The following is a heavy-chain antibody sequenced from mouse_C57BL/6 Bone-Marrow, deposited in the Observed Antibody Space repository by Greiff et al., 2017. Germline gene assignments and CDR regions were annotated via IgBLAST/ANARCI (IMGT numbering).Heavy chain of an antibody. V-gene: IGHV1-19*01. CDR1: GYTFTDYY. CDR2: INPYNGGT. J-gene: IGHJ3*01. CDR3: ARGWLLPPWFAY. D-gene: IGHD2-3*01. Sequence: EVQLQQSGPVLVKPGASVKMSCKASGYTFTDYYMNWVKQSHGKSLEWIGVINPYNGGTSYNQKFKGKATLTVDKSSSTAYMELNSLTSEDSAVYYCARGWLLPPWFAYWGQGTLVTVSA.